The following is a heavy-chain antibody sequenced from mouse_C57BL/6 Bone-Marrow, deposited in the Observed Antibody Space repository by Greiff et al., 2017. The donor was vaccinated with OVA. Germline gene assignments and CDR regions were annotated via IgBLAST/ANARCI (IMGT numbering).Heavy chain of an antibody. CDR1: GYTFTDYY. Sequence: VQLQQSGPELVKPGASVKISCKASGYTFTDYYMNWVKQSHGKSLEWIGDINPNNGGTSYNQKFKGKATLTVDKSSSTAYMELRSLTSEDSAVYYCARPLDCYGSSYWYFDVWGTGTTVTVSS. CDR2: INPNNGGT. CDR3: ARPLDCYGSSYWYFDV. J-gene: IGHJ1*03. V-gene: IGHV1-26*01. D-gene: IGHD1-1*01.